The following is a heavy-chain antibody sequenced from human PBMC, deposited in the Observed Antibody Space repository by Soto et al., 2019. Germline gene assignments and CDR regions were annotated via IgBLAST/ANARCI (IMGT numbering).Heavy chain of an antibody. Sequence: SETLSLTCTVSGGSISSSSYYWGWIRQPPGKGLEWIGSIYYSGSTYYNPSLKSRVTISVDTSKNQFSLKLSSVTAADTAVYYCAKDLRYSGYDFLVQNYYYGMDVWGQGTTVTVSS. D-gene: IGHD5-12*01. CDR2: IYYSGST. J-gene: IGHJ6*02. CDR3: AKDLRYSGYDFLVQNYYYGMDV. CDR1: GGSISSSSYY. V-gene: IGHV4-39*02.